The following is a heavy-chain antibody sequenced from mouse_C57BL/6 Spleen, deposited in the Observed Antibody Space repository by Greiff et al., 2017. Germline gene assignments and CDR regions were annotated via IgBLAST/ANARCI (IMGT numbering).Heavy chain of an antibody. CDR2: INPGSGGT. CDR1: GYAFTNYL. D-gene: IGHD2-2*01. Sequence: QVQLKQSGAELVRPGTSVKVSCKASGYAFTNYLIEWVQQRPGQGLEWIGVINPGSGGTNYNEKFKGKATLTADKSSSTAYMQLSSLTSEDSAVYVSARLFGYDGAWFAYWGQGTLVTVSA. J-gene: IGHJ3*01. V-gene: IGHV1-54*01. CDR3: ARLFGYDGAWFAY.